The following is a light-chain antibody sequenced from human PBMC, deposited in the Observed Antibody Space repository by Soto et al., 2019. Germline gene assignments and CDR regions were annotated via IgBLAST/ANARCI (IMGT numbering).Light chain of an antibody. CDR3: ALWDDSLNGGV. J-gene: IGLJ3*02. Sequence: QSVVTQPPSASGTPGQRVTISCSGSSSNIGTNAVNWCQQLPGTAPRLLIYSNDQRPPGVPDRFSGSKSGTSASLGISGLQSEDEADYFCALWDDSLNGGVFGGGTQVTVL. CDR1: SSNIGTNA. V-gene: IGLV1-44*01. CDR2: SND.